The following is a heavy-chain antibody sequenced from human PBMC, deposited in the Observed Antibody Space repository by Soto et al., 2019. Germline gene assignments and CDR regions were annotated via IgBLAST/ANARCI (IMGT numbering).Heavy chain of an antibody. CDR3: ARDQGWVTMVRGAWLDP. V-gene: IGHV4-59*01. Sequence: SETLSLTCTVSGGSISSYYWSWIRQPPGKGLEWIGYIYYSGSTNYNPSLKSRVTISVDTSKNQFSLKLSSVTAADTAVYYCARDQGWVTMVRGAWLDPWGQGNLVTVSS. D-gene: IGHD3-10*01. CDR1: GGSISSYY. J-gene: IGHJ5*02. CDR2: IYYSGST.